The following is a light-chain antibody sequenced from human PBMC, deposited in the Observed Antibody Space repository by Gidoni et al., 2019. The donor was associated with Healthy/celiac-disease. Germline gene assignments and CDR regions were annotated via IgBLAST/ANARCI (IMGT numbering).Light chain of an antibody. J-gene: IGLJ3*02. CDR1: SSDVGGYNY. V-gene: IGLV2-14*01. CDR3: SSYTSSSTPRV. Sequence: QSALTPPASVSGSPGQSITISCTGTSSDVGGYNYVSWYQQHPGKAPKLLIYDVSNRPSGVPNRFSGSKSGNTASLTISGLQAEDEADYYCSSYTSSSTPRVFGGGTKLTVL. CDR2: DVS.